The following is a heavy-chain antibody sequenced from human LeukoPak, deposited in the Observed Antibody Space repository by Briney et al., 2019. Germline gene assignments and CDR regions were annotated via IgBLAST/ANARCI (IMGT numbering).Heavy chain of an antibody. CDR3: ARDPIYDSWSGSPDY. D-gene: IGHD3-3*01. CDR1: GFTVSSNY. CDR2: INSASTSI. J-gene: IGHJ4*02. Sequence: GGSLRLSCAASGFTVSSNYMSWVRQAPGKGLEWVSYINSASTSIYYADSVKGRFTISRDNAKNSLYLQMNSLRAEDTAVYHCARDPIYDSWSGSPDYWGQGTLVTVSS. V-gene: IGHV3-48*01.